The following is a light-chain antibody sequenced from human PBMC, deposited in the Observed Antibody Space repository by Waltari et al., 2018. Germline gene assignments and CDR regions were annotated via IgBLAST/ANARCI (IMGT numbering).Light chain of an antibody. CDR2: DVS. V-gene: IGLV2-14*01. J-gene: IGLJ3*02. CDR1: GSDVGGYNY. Sequence: QSALTQPASVSGSPGQSITISCTGTGSDVGGYNYVSWYQQHPGKAPKFMIYDVSQRPSGVSNRFSGSKSGNTASLTISGLQAEDEADYYCSSYTSNNIWVFGGGTKLTVL. CDR3: SSYTSNNIWV.